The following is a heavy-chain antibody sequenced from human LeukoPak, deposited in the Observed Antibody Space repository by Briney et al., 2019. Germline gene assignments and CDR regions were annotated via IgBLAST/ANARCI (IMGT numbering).Heavy chain of an antibody. J-gene: IGHJ5*02. CDR1: GFTFSSYA. Sequence: GGSLRLSCAASGFTFSSYAMSWVRQAPGKGLEWVSAISGSGGSTYYADSVKGRFTVSRDNSKNTLYLQMNSLRAEDTAVYYCAKTPRSPGWFDPWGQGTLVTVSS. V-gene: IGHV3-23*01. D-gene: IGHD2-15*01. CDR3: AKTPRSPGWFDP. CDR2: ISGSGGST.